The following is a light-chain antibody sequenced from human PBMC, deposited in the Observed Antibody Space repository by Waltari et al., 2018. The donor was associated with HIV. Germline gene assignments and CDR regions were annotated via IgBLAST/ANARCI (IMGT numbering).Light chain of an antibody. V-gene: IGLV3-1*01. CDR1: GLAGQI. J-gene: IGLJ2*01. CDR2: ERN. CDR3: QAWDNTIAV. Sequence: YEVSRSDPVSVSPGQRVPISCVVTGLAGQIVTWYQLKPGRPPQLVIDERNRRASGIPDRFSASKSGKTATLTISGIQPADEGQYFCQAWDNTIAVFGGGT.